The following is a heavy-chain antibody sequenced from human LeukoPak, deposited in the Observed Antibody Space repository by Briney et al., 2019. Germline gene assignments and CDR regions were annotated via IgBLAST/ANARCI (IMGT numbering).Heavy chain of an antibody. CDR1: GDSISSYY. J-gene: IGHJ4*02. CDR2: MYYSGST. CDR3: ARVRYSSSGKYYFDY. D-gene: IGHD6-13*01. V-gene: IGHV4-59*01. Sequence: SETLSLTCTVSGDSISSYYWSWIRQPPGRGLEWIGYMYYSGSTNYNPSLKSRVTISMDTSKDQFSLKLSSVTAADTAVYYCARVRYSSSGKYYFDYGGQGTLVTVSS.